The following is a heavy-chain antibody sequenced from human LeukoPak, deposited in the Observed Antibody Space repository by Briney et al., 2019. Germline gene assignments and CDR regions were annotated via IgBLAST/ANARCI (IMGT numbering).Heavy chain of an antibody. J-gene: IGHJ4*02. CDR2: ISYDGSNK. V-gene: IGHV3-30*18. D-gene: IGHD2-15*01. CDR1: GFTFSSYG. CDR3: AKVDCLGSCYRHYFDY. Sequence: GRSLRLSCAASGFTFSSYGMHWVRQAPGKGLEWVAVISYDGSNKYYADSVKGRFTISRDNSKNTLYLQMNSLRAEDTAVYYCAKVDCLGSCYRHYFDYWGQGTLVTVSS.